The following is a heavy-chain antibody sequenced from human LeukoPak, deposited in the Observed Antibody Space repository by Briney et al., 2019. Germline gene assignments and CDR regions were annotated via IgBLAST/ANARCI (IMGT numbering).Heavy chain of an antibody. CDR2: FDPEDGET. D-gene: IGHD3-10*01. CDR3: AIRLLWFGERGNWFDP. CDR1: GYTLTELS. V-gene: IGHV1-24*01. J-gene: IGHJ5*02. Sequence: ASVKVSCKVSGYTLTELSMHWVRQAPGKGLEWRGGFDPEDGETIYASKFQGRVTMTEDTSTDTAYMELSTLRYEDTAVYYCAIRLLWFGERGNWFDPWGQGTLVTVSS.